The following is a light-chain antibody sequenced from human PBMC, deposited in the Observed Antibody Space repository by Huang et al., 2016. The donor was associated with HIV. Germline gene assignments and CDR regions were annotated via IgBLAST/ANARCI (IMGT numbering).Light chain of an antibody. CDR1: QSVGTN. V-gene: IGKV3-15*01. CDR2: GAS. J-gene: IGKJ4*01. CDR3: QQYNNWPLT. Sequence: EIVMTQSPATLSVSPGERATLSGRASQSVGTNLAWYQQKPGQAPRLLIYGASTRATGMPARFSGSGSGTDFTLTISSLQSEDFAVYYCQQYNNWPLTFGGGTKVEIK.